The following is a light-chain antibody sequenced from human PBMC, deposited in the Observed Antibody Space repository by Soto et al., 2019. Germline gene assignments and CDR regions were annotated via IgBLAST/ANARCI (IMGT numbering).Light chain of an antibody. CDR3: CSYAGNSLWV. J-gene: IGLJ3*02. CDR2: DVS. V-gene: IGLV2-11*01. CDR1: SSDVGGYNY. Sequence: QSVLTQPRSVSGSPXXSVTXSXTXTSSDVGGYNYVSWYQQHPGKAPKLMIYDVSKWPSGVPDRFSGSKSGNTASLTISGLQAEDEADYYCCSYAGNSLWVFGGGTKLTVL.